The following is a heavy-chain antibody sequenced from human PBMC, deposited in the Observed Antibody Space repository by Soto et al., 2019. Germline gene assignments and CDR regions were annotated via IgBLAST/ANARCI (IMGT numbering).Heavy chain of an antibody. J-gene: IGHJ4*02. CDR3: ARRALPHAFVDY. CDR1: GFTVSSNY. D-gene: IGHD2-15*01. V-gene: IGHV3-66*01. Sequence: EVPLMESGGGLVQPGGSLRLSCTVSGFTVSSNYMNWVRQAPGKGLEWVSVIFPDGCTYYTDSVRDRFTISRDNSKNTVYLQMNSLRAEDTAVYFCARRALPHAFVDYWGQGTLVTVSS. CDR2: IFPDGCT.